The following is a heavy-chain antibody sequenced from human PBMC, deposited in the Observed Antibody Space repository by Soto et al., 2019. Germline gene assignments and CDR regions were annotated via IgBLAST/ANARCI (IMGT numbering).Heavy chain of an antibody. J-gene: IGHJ5*02. CDR3: ARARQYYDCELDP. V-gene: IGHV4-59*12. Sequence: PSETLSLTCAVYGGSFSGYDWTWIRQPPGKGLEWIGYIYYSGSTNYNPSLKSRLSISLDTSENQFSLKLTSVAAADTSIYYCARARQYYDCELDPWGQGTLVTVSS. D-gene: IGHD3-16*01. CDR1: GGSFSGYD. CDR2: IYYSGST.